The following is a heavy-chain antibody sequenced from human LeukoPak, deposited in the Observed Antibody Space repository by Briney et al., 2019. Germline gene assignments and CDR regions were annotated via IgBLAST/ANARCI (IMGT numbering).Heavy chain of an antibody. D-gene: IGHD6-19*01. J-gene: IGHJ4*02. Sequence: GGSLRLSCAASGFSFSLYAMNWVRQAPGKGLEWVSTIIETGASPYYADSVRGRFTVSRDSSKNMFYLQMNSLRAEDTAIYYCARRGAGSGGLDYWGQGTLVTVSS. CDR1: GFSFSLYA. CDR3: ARRGAGSGGLDY. CDR2: IIETGASP. V-gene: IGHV3-23*01.